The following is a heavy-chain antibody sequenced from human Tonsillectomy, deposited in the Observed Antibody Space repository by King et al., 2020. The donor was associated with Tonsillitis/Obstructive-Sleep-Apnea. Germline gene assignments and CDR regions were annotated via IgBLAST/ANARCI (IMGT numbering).Heavy chain of an antibody. J-gene: IGHJ4*02. CDR2: ITSYI. CDR3: ARGRSSWESDFDY. V-gene: IGHV3-21*01. Sequence: EVQLVESGGGLVRPGGSLRLSCTASGFTFSSYSMIWVRQAPGKGLAWVSSITSYIYYADLVKGRFTISRDNAKNSLYLQMNSLRAEDTAVYYCARGRSSWESDFDYWGQGTLVTVSS. CDR1: GFTFSSYS. D-gene: IGHD1-26*01.